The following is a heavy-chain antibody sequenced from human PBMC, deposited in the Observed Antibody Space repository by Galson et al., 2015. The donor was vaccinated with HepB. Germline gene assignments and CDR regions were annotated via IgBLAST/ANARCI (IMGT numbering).Heavy chain of an antibody. J-gene: IGHJ6*02. Sequence: SVKVSCKASGYTFTGYYMHWVRQAPGQGLEWMGRINPNSGGTNYAQKFQGRVTMTRDTSISTAYMELSRLRSDDTVVYYCASGLLVLYYYYAMDVWGQGTTVTVSS. CDR3: ASGLLVLYYYYAMDV. CDR1: GYTFTGYY. CDR2: INPNSGGT. D-gene: IGHD2-8*02. V-gene: IGHV1-2*05.